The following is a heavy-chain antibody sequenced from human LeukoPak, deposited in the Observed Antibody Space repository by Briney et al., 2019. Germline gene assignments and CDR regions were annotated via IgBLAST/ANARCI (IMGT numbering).Heavy chain of an antibody. CDR3: AQAPGDYRVGY. CDR2: ISGSGGST. Sequence: PGGSLRLSCAASGFTFSDYYMSWIRQAPGKGLEWVSAISGSGGSTYYADSVKGRFTISRDNSKNTLYLQMNSLRAEDTAVYYYAQAPGDYRVGYWGQGTLVTVSS. V-gene: IGHV3-23*01. J-gene: IGHJ4*02. D-gene: IGHD4-17*01. CDR1: GFTFSDYY.